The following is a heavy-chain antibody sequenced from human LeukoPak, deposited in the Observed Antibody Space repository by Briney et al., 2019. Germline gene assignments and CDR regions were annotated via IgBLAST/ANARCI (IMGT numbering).Heavy chain of an antibody. Sequence: SETLSLTCTVSGGSISSGTYYWGWIRQPPGKGLQWIGSVYYSGSTYYNPSLQSRVTISVDTSKNHFFLKLSSVTAADTAVYYCARDSPDCGSTTCYKDWFDPWGQGTLVTVSS. D-gene: IGHD2-2*02. CDR2: VYYSGST. J-gene: IGHJ5*02. V-gene: IGHV4-39*07. CDR1: GGSISSGTYY. CDR3: ARDSPDCGSTTCYKDWFDP.